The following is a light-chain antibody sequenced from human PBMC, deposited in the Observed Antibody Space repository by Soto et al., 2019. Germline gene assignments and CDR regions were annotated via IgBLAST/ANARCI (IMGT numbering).Light chain of an antibody. J-gene: IGKJ2*01. CDR2: GAG. CDR1: QSVSSSY. Sequence: EVVLTQSPGTLSLSPGQKATLSCRANQSVSSSYLAWYQHKPGQAPRLLMFGAGSRATGIPGRFSGSGSGSHFTLIINKLAPEDFAVYYCQQYGSTPHTFGQGTKLEIK. CDR3: QQYGSTPHT. V-gene: IGKV3-20*01.